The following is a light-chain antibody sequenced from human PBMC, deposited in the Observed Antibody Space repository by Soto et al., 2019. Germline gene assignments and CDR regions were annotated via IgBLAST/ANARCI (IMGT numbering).Light chain of an antibody. CDR3: QSYDSSLSGVV. Sequence: QSVLTQPPSVSGAPGQRVTIPCTGSSSNIGAGYDVHWYQQLPGTAPKLLIYGNSNRPSGVPDRFSGSKSGTSASLAITGLQAEDEADYYCQSYDSSLSGVVFGGGNKLTVL. V-gene: IGLV1-40*01. CDR1: SSNIGAGYD. CDR2: GNS. J-gene: IGLJ3*02.